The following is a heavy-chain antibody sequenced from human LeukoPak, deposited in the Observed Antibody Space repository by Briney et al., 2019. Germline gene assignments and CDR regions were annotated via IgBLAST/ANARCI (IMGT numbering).Heavy chain of an antibody. V-gene: IGHV3-74*01. J-gene: IGHJ3*02. D-gene: IGHD3-9*01. CDR3: ARDRVLRYFDWYAFDI. CDR2: INSDGSST. Sequence: GGSLRLSCAASGFTFSSYWMHWVRQAPGKGLVGVSRINSDGSSTSYADSVKGRFTISRDNAKNTLYLQMNSLRAEDTAVYYCARDRVLRYFDWYAFDIWGQGTMVTVSS. CDR1: GFTFSSYW.